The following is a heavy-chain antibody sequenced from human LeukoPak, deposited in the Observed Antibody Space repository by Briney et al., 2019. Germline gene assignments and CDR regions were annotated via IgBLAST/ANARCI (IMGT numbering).Heavy chain of an antibody. D-gene: IGHD6-19*01. J-gene: IGHJ4*02. CDR1: GYTFPSYF. V-gene: IGHV1-46*01. CDR2: INPTGGST. Sequence: ASVKVSCKASGYTFPSYFMHWVRQAPGQGLEWMGIINPTGGSTTYAQKFQGRVTMTIDTSTTTAYMELRSLRFDDTAVYYCARDSIAVGAPGVYWGQGTLVTVSS. CDR3: ARDSIAVGAPGVY.